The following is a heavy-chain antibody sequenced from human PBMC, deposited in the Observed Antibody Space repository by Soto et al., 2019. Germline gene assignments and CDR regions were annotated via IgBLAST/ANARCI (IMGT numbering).Heavy chain of an antibody. CDR1: GGSVSSGSYY. CDR3: ARGGERLPSIYYYYGMDV. D-gene: IGHD3-3*01. V-gene: IGHV4-61*01. J-gene: IGHJ6*02. Sequence: QVQLQESGPGLVKPSETLSLTCTVSGGSVSSGSYYWSWIRQPPGKGLEWIGYIYYSGSTNYNPSLKSRVTISVDTSKNQFSLKLSSVTAADTAVFYCARGGERLPSIYYYYGMDVWGQGTTVTVSS. CDR2: IYYSGST.